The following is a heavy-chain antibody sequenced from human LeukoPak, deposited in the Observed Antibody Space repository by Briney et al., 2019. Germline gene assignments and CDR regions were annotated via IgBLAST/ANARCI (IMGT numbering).Heavy chain of an antibody. D-gene: IGHD3-22*01. CDR2: VDPEDGET. CDR3: ATWPYYDSSPEGHY. V-gene: IGHV1-69-2*01. Sequence: GASVKVSCKASGYTFTDYYMHWVQQAPGKGLEWMGRVDPEDGETIYAEKFQGRVAITADTSTDTAYMELSSLRSEDTAVYYCATWPYYDSSPEGHYWGQGTLVTVSS. CDR1: GYTFTDYY. J-gene: IGHJ4*02.